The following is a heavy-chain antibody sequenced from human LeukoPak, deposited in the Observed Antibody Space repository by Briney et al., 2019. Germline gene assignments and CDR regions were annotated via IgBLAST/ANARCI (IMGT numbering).Heavy chain of an antibody. D-gene: IGHD3-3*01. CDR3: AREAKTIFGVVMGDY. J-gene: IGHJ4*02. CDR1: GFSFSNYN. V-gene: IGHV3-21*01. CDR2: ISSSSGYI. Sequence: GSLRLSCAASGFSFSNYNMNWVRQAPGKGLEWVSSISSSSGYIFYADSVKGRFTISRDNAKNSLFLQMNNLKAEDTAVYSCAREAKTIFGVVMGDYWGQGTLVTVSS.